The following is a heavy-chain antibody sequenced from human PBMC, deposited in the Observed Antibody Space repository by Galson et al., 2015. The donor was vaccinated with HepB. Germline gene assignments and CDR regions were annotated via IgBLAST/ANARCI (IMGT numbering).Heavy chain of an antibody. CDR1: GFTFSSYG. V-gene: IGHV3-33*01. J-gene: IGHJ6*02. CDR3: ARDLEGGGSYTPGYYYGMDV. Sequence: SLRLSCAASGFTFSSYGMHWVRQAPGKGLEWVAVIWYDGSNKYYADSVKGRFTISRDNSKNTLYLQMNSLRAEDTAVYYCARDLEGGGSYTPGYYYGMDVWGQGTTVTVSS. D-gene: IGHD1-26*01. CDR2: IWYDGSNK.